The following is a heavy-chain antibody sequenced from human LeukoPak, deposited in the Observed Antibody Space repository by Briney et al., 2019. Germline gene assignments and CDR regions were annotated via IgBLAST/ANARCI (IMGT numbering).Heavy chain of an antibody. CDR1: GGSISSSSYY. Sequence: SETLSLTCTVSGGSISSSSYYWGWIRQPPGKGLEWIGSIYYSGSTYYNPSLKSRVTISVDTSKNQFSLKLSSVTAADTAVYYCARPVAHDLWSGLEGFYFDYWGQGTLVTVSS. D-gene: IGHD3-3*01. J-gene: IGHJ4*02. CDR2: IYYSGST. CDR3: ARPVAHDLWSGLEGFYFDY. V-gene: IGHV4-39*01.